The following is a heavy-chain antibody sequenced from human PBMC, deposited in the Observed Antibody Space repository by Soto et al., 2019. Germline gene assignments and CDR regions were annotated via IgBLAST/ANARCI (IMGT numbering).Heavy chain of an antibody. Sequence: SQTLSLTCAISGGSVSSNSAAWNWIRQSPSRGLEWLGRTYYRSKWYNDYAVSVKSRITINPDTSKNQFSLQLNSVTPEDTAVYYCARGGGRGIAAAGTGYYYYYGMDVWGQGTTVTVSS. CDR2: TYYRSKWYN. V-gene: IGHV6-1*01. J-gene: IGHJ6*02. CDR1: GGSVSSNSAA. D-gene: IGHD6-13*01. CDR3: ARGGGRGIAAAGTGYYYYYGMDV.